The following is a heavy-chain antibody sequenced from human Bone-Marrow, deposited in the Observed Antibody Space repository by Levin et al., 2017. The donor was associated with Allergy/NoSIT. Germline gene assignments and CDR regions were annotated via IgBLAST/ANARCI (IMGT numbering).Heavy chain of an antibody. CDR1: GYSISSGYY. V-gene: IGHV4-38-2*02. CDR2: IYHSGST. Sequence: SETLSLTCAVSGYSISSGYYWGWIRQPPGKGLEWIGSIYHSGSTYYNPSLKSRVTISVDTSKNQFSLKLSSVTAADTAVYYCARESRGCKDGSGGSCYLGWFDPWGQGTLVTVSS. J-gene: IGHJ5*02. D-gene: IGHD2-15*01. CDR3: ARESRGCKDGSGGSCYLGWFDP.